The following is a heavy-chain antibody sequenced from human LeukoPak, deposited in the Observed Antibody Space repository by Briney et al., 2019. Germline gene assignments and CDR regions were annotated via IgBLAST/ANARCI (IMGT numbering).Heavy chain of an antibody. V-gene: IGHV3-30*02. CDR1: GFTFNGYG. D-gene: IGHD2-21*01. Sequence: GGSLRLSCATSGFTFNGYGMHWVRQAPGKGLEWLTFIRYDGRDKYYADSVKGRFTISRDNSKNTVYLQTNSLRVEDTAVYYCAKDCGLGGDRDYWGQGTLVTVSS. J-gene: IGHJ4*02. CDR2: IRYDGRDK. CDR3: AKDCGLGGDRDY.